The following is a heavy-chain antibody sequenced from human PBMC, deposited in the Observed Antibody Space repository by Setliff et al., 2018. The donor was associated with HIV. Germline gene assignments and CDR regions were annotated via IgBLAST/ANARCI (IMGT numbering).Heavy chain of an antibody. D-gene: IGHD3-16*01. CDR3: ARDRTGGTFDI. CDR2: IYHSGST. J-gene: IGHJ3*02. V-gene: IGHV4-38-2*02. CDR1: GYSISSGYY. Sequence: SETLSLTCAVSGYSISSGYYWGWIRQPPGKGLEWIGSIYHSGSTYYNPSPKSRVTISVDTSKNQFSLKLSSVTAADTAVYYCARDRTGGTFDIWGQGTMGTVS.